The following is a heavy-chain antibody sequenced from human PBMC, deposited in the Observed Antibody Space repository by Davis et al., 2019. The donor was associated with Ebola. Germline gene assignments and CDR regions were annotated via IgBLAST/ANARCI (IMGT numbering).Heavy chain of an antibody. Sequence: AASVKVSCKASGGTFSSYAISWVRQAPGQGLEWMGRIIPILGIANYAQKFQGRVTITADKSTSTAYMELSSLRSEDTAVYYCASQPKAEATIYYYYGMDVWGQGTTVTVSS. CDR3: ASQPKAEATIYYYYGMDV. CDR1: GGTFSSYA. V-gene: IGHV1-69*04. CDR2: IIPILGIA. J-gene: IGHJ6*02. D-gene: IGHD5-12*01.